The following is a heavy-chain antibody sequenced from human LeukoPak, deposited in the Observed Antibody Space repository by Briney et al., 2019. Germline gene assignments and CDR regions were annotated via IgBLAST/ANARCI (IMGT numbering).Heavy chain of an antibody. D-gene: IGHD3-10*01. J-gene: IGHJ4*02. Sequence: ASVKVSCKASGYTFTGYYMHWVRQAPGQGLEYMGWIYPNSGGTNYAQSFQGRVTLTWDTSIYTAYMELSRLTSDDTAVYYCAREPYGSWGYDYWGQGTLVTVSS. CDR1: GYTFTGYY. CDR3: AREPYGSWGYDY. CDR2: IYPNSGGT. V-gene: IGHV1-2*02.